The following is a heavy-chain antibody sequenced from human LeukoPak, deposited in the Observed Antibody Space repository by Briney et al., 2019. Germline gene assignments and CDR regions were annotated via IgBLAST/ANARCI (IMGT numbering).Heavy chain of an antibody. CDR1: GFTFSSYW. V-gene: IGHV3-7*01. D-gene: IGHD2-15*01. Sequence: AGGSLRLSCAASGFTFSSYWMSWVRQASGKGLEWVANIKQDGSEKYYVDSVKGRFTISRDNAKNSLYLQMNSLRAEDTAVYYCARFCSGGSCYYAIDYWGQGTLVTVSS. CDR2: IKQDGSEK. J-gene: IGHJ4*02. CDR3: ARFCSGGSCYYAIDY.